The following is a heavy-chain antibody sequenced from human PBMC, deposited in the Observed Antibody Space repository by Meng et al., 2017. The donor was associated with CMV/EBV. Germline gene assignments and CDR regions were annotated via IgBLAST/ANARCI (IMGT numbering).Heavy chain of an antibody. Sequence: QLVQLGAGWKKPRSSGMVSCKAYGGTFSSYAISWVRQAPGQGLEWRRGIIPIFCTANYAQKFQGRVTITADESTSTAYMELSSLRSEDTAVYYCAREGALAYFDYWGQGTLVTVSS. V-gene: IGHV1-69*12. CDR2: IIPIFCTA. J-gene: IGHJ4*02. D-gene: IGHD5-12*01. CDR3: AREGALAYFDY. CDR1: GGTFSSYA.